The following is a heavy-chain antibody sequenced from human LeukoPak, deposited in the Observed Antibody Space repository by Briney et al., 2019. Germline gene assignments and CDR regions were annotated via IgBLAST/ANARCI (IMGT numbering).Heavy chain of an antibody. Sequence: ASVKVSCKASGYTFFTAYHMHWVRQAPGQGREWMGVINPRGGATTYAKKFQGRVTMTPETSTSTVYMPLSSLRSEDTAVYYCARLAAPGTSSDYWGQGTLVTVSS. CDR2: INPRGGAT. CDR1: GYTFFTAYH. V-gene: IGHV1-46*01. J-gene: IGHJ4*02. D-gene: IGHD6-13*01. CDR3: ARLAAPGTSSDY.